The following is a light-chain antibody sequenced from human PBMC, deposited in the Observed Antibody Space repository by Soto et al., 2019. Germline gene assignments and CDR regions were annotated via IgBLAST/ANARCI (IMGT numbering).Light chain of an antibody. CDR1: SSNIGNNA. V-gene: IGLV1-36*01. Sequence: QSVLTQPPSVSEAPRQRVTISCSGSSSNIGNNAVNWYQQLPGKAPKLLIYYDDLLPSGVSDRFSGSKSGTSASLAISGLQSEDEADYYCAEWDDSLNVYVFGTGTKLTVL. CDR3: AEWDDSLNVYV. CDR2: YDD. J-gene: IGLJ1*01.